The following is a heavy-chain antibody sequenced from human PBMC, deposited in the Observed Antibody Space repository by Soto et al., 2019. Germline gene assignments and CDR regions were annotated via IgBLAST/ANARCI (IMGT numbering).Heavy chain of an antibody. Sequence: GGSLRLSCAASGFTFSSYWMSWVRQAPGKGLEWVANIQQDGSEKYYVDSVKGRFTISRDNAKNSLYLQMNSLRAEDTAVYYCARALFGDTAMVLDYWGQGTLVTVSS. J-gene: IGHJ4*02. D-gene: IGHD5-18*01. CDR1: GFTFSSYW. CDR3: ARALFGDTAMVLDY. V-gene: IGHV3-7*03. CDR2: IQQDGSEK.